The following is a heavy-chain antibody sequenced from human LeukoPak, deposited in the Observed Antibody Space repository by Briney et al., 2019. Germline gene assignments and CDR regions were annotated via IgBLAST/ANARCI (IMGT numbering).Heavy chain of an antibody. D-gene: IGHD3-22*01. CDR2: TYYSGST. Sequence: PSETLSLTCSVSGGSISSYYWSWIRQPPGKGLEWIGNTYYSGSTNYNPSLKSRVTISVDTSKNQFSLKLSSVTAADTAVYYCARNYDSSGYTTFAYWGQGTLVTVSS. CDR1: GGSISSYY. J-gene: IGHJ4*02. CDR3: ARNYDSSGYTTFAY. V-gene: IGHV4-59*12.